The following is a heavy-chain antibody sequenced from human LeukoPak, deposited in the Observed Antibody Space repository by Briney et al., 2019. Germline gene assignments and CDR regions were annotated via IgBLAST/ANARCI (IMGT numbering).Heavy chain of an antibody. V-gene: IGHV3-30*19. J-gene: IGHJ4*02. CDR3: ARSSYCGGDCYFDY. Sequence: GRSLRLSCAASGFTFSSYGMHWVRQAPGKGLEWVAVISYDGSNKYYADSVKGRFTISRDNSKNTLYLQMNSLRAEDTAVYYCARSSYCGGDCYFDYWGQGTLVTVSS. CDR2: ISYDGSNK. CDR1: GFTFSSYG. D-gene: IGHD2-21*02.